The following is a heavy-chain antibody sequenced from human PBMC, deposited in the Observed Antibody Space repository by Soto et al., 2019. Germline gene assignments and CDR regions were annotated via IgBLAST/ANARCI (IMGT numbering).Heavy chain of an antibody. CDR3: ASPYYYGSGSYYDNLGGYYYYGMDV. CDR1: GFTFSSYA. V-gene: IGHV3-30-3*01. CDR2: ISYDGSNK. D-gene: IGHD3-10*01. J-gene: IGHJ6*02. Sequence: QVQLVESGGGVVQPGRSLRLSCAASGFTFSSYAMHWVRQAPGKGLEWVAVISYDGSNKYYADSVKSRFTISRDNSKNTLYLQMNSLRAEDTAVYYCASPYYYGSGSYYDNLGGYYYYGMDVWGQGTTVTVSS.